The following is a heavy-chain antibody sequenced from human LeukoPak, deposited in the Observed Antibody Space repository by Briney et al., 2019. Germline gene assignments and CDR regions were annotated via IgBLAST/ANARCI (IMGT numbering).Heavy chain of an antibody. V-gene: IGHV3-7*01. CDR1: GFTFSSYW. Sequence: GGSLRLSCAASGFTFSSYWMSWVRQAPGKGLEWAANIKQDGRKKYYVDSVKGRFTISRDNAKNSLYLQMNSLRAEDTAVYYCAREGSSGWYSPYYYYYMDVWGKGTTVTVSS. D-gene: IGHD6-19*01. CDR2: IKQDGRKK. CDR3: AREGSSGWYSPYYYYYMDV. J-gene: IGHJ6*03.